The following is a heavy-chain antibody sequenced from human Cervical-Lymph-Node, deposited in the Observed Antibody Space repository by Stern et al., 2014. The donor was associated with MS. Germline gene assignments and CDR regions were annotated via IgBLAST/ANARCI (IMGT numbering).Heavy chain of an antibody. D-gene: IGHD5-12*01. V-gene: IGHV1-69*06. Sequence: VQLVESGAEVKKPGSSGKVSCKASGGTFNNHVISWGRQARGQGLEWMGGIIPMFGTPNYARKFQGRVTIIADKSTSTVHMVLSNLNDEDTAIYYCANRDMGYTYGRHDYWGQGTLVTVS. J-gene: IGHJ4*02. CDR2: IIPMFGTP. CDR1: GGTFNNHV. CDR3: ANRDMGYTYGRHDY.